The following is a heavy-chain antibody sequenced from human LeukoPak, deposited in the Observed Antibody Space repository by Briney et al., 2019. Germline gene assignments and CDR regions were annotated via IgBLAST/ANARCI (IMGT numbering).Heavy chain of an antibody. D-gene: IGHD1-7*01. Sequence: SQTLSLTCAISGDSVSGNSVVWSWIRQSPSRGLEWLGRTYYRSKWYNDYAVSVKSRITINPDTSKNQFSLQLNSVTPEDTAVYFCARDRGAFTWNSRFDSWGQGTLVIVSS. CDR3: ARDRGAFTWNSRFDS. V-gene: IGHV6-1*01. CDR1: GDSVSGNSVV. J-gene: IGHJ4*02. CDR2: TYYRSKWYN.